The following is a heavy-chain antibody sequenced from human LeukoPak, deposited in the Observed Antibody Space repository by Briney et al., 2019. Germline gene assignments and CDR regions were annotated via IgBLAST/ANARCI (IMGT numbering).Heavy chain of an antibody. V-gene: IGHV4-34*01. Sequence: PSETLSLTCAVYGGSFSGYYWSWIRQPPGKGLEWIGEINHSGNTNYNPSLKSRVTMSVDTSKNQFSLKLSSVTAADTAVYFCARVLWAACCGSYLDSWGRGTPVTVSS. D-gene: IGHD2-21*01. CDR1: GGSFSGYY. CDR3: ARVLWAACCGSYLDS. J-gene: IGHJ4*02. CDR2: INHSGNT.